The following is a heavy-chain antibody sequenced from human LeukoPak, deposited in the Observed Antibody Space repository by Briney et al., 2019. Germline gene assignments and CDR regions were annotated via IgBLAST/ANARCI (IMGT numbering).Heavy chain of an antibody. CDR1: GFTFSSYG. CDR2: ISYDGNNK. D-gene: IGHD6-13*01. V-gene: IGHV3-30*18. CDR3: AKDGSSWYLTYYFDY. J-gene: IGHJ4*02. Sequence: PGRSLRLSCAASGFTFSSYGMHWVRQAPGKGLEWVAIISYDGNNKYYADSVKGRFTISRDNSKNTLYLQMNSLRPEDAAVYYCAKDGSSWYLTYYFDYWGQGTLVTVSS.